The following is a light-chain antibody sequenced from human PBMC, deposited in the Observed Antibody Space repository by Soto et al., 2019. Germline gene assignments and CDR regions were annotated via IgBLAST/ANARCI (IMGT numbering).Light chain of an antibody. CDR2: EVR. CDR3: RSYTSSSTVV. V-gene: IGLV2-14*01. CDR1: SSDVGGYNY. J-gene: IGLJ2*01. Sequence: QSALTQPASVSGSPGQSITISCTGTSSDVGGYNYVSWYQQPPGKPPQLMIYEVRHRPGVAYHRFSGSKAGNTASRTISGLHAEDEADYYCRSYTSSSTVVFGGGTKLTVL.